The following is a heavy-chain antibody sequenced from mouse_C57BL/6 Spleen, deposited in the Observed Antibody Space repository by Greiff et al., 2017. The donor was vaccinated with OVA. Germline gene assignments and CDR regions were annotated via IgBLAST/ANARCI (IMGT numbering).Heavy chain of an antibody. CDR1: GYTFTDYN. CDR3: ARGSSGYVGLAY. V-gene: IGHV1-18*01. Sequence: EVQLQQSGPELVKPGASVKIPCKASGYTFTDYNMDWVKQSHGKSLEWIGDINPNNGGTIYNQKFKGKATLTVDKSSSTAYMELRSLTSEDTAVYYCARGSSGYVGLAYWGQGTLVTVSA. J-gene: IGHJ3*01. D-gene: IGHD3-2*02. CDR2: INPNNGGT.